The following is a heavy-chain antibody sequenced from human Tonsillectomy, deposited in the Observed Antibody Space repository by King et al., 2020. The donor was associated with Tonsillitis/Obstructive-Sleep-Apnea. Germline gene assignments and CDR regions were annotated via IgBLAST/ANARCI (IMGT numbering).Heavy chain of an antibody. J-gene: IGHJ2*01. CDR1: GGSISSGGYY. V-gene: IGHV4-31*03. Sequence: VQLQESGPGLVKPSQTLSLTCTVSGGSISSGGYYWIWIRQHPGKGLEWIGYIYYSGSTYYNPSLNSRVTISVDTSKNQFSLKLSSVTAADTAVYYCARVTSGRPRYFDLWGRGTLVTVSS. D-gene: IGHD1-20*01. CDR2: IYYSGST. CDR3: ARVTSGRPRYFDL.